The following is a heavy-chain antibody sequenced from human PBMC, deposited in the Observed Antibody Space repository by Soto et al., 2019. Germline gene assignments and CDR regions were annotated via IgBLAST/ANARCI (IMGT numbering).Heavy chain of an antibody. CDR1: GFTFSNYA. Sequence: EVQLLESGGGLVQPGGSLRLSCAVSGFTFSNYAMSWVRQAPGKGLEWVSGISGSGDSTNYGDSVKGRFTISRDNAKNTLYLQMNSLRAEDTAVYYCARSLYCSSSSCYAVDYWGQGTLVTVSS. CDR3: ARSLYCSSSSCYAVDY. J-gene: IGHJ4*02. V-gene: IGHV3-23*01. D-gene: IGHD2-2*01. CDR2: ISGSGDST.